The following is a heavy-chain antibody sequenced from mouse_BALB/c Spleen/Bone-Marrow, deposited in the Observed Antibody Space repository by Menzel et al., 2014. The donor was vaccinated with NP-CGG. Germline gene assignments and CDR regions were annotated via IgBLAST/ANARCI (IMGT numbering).Heavy chain of an antibody. J-gene: IGHJ3*01. D-gene: IGHD2-4*01. Sequence: QVQLQQSGAELVRPGTSVKISCKASGYAFTNYWLGWVKQRPGHGLEWIGDIYPGSGNTYYNEKFKGKATLTTDKSSSTAYMQLNSLTSEDSAVYYCARRMITFAYWGQGTLVTVSA. CDR2: IYPGSGNT. CDR1: GYAFTNYW. CDR3: ARRMITFAY. V-gene: IGHV1-63*01.